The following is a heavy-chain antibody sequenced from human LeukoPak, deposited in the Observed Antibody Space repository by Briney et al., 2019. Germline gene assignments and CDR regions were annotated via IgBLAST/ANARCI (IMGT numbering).Heavy chain of an antibody. CDR3: ARHRNIYSSGYYYGGWYFDY. CDR1: GGSISSSSYY. Sequence: SETLSLTCTVSGGSISSSSYYWGWIRQPPGKGLEWIGEIYHSGGTNYNPSLKSRVTISVDKSKNQFSLKLSSVTAADTAVYYCARHRNIYSSGYYYGGWYFDYWGQGTLVTVSS. J-gene: IGHJ4*02. V-gene: IGHV4-39*01. CDR2: IYHSGGT. D-gene: IGHD3-22*01.